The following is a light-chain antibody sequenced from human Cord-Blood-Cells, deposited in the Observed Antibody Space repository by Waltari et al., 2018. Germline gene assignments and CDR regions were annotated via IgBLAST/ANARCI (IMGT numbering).Light chain of an antibody. V-gene: IGLV1-40*01. CDR2: GNS. CDR1: SSNLGAGYD. CDR3: QSYDSSLSGYYV. J-gene: IGLJ1*01. Sequence: QSVLTQPPSVSGAPGQRVTISCTGRSSNLGAGYDVPRYQQLPGTAPKLLIYGNSNRPSGVPDRFSGSKSGTSASLAITGLQAEDEADYYCQSYDSSLSGYYVFGTGTKVTVL.